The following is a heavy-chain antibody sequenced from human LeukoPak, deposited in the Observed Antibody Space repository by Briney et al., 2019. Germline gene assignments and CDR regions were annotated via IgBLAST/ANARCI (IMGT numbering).Heavy chain of an antibody. CDR1: GGSISSGGYY. J-gene: IGHJ4*02. D-gene: IGHD5-18*01. Sequence: SETLSLTCTVSGGSISSGGYYWSWIRQHPGKGLEWIGYIYYTGATYYNPSLKSRVTISLGTSKNQFSLKLSSVTAADAAVYYCARAGYSYSTGYYFDYWGQGALVTVSS. CDR3: ARAGYSYSTGYYFDY. CDR2: IYYTGAT. V-gene: IGHV4-61*08.